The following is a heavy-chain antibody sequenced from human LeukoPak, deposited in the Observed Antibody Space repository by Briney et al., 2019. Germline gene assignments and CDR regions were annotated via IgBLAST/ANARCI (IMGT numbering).Heavy chain of an antibody. Sequence: SVKVSCKASGGAFSSYAISWVRQAPGQGLEWMGRIIPILGIANYAQKFQGRVTITADKSTSTAYMELSSLRSEDTAVYYCARTPGGNSRAWFDPWGQGALVTVSS. V-gene: IGHV1-69*04. CDR2: IIPILGIA. D-gene: IGHD4-23*01. CDR1: GGAFSSYA. CDR3: ARTPGGNSRAWFDP. J-gene: IGHJ5*02.